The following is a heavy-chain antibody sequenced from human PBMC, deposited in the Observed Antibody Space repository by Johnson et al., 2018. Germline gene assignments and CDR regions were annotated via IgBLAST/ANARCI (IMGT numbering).Heavy chain of an antibody. Sequence: QVQLVQSGGGVVQPGRSLRLSCAASGFTFNSYAMHWVRQAPGKGLEWVAVTSYDGTDKDYADSVKGRFTISRDNSENTLYLQMNSLRAEDTAVYYCATEPGGGDCYLEYLHHWGQGTLVTVSS. CDR3: ATEPGGGDCYLEYLHH. CDR1: GFTFNSYA. J-gene: IGHJ1*01. D-gene: IGHD2-21*02. V-gene: IGHV3-30*04. CDR2: TSYDGTDK.